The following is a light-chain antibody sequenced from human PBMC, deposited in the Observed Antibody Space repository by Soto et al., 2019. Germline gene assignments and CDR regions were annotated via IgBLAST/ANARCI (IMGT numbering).Light chain of an antibody. CDR3: QQYDSSPST. Sequence: EIVLTQSPGTLSLSPGEGATLSCRASQSASSRYLAWYQQKPGQPPRLLIYGASSRATGIPDRFSGSGSGTDFTLTISGLEPEDFAVYFCQQYDSSPSTFGGGTKVDIK. V-gene: IGKV3-20*01. J-gene: IGKJ4*01. CDR2: GAS. CDR1: QSASSRY.